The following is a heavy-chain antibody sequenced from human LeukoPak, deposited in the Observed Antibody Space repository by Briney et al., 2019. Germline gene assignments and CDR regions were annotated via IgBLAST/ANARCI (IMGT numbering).Heavy chain of an antibody. CDR1: GFTFDDYG. Sequence: PGGSLRLSCAASGFTFDDYGMNWVRQAPGKGLEWVSYISSSGSTIYYADSVKGRFTISRDNAKNSLYLQMNSLRAEDTAVYYCARRRYYYDSSGAFNDYWGQGTLVTVSS. D-gene: IGHD3-22*01. V-gene: IGHV3-48*03. CDR2: ISSSGSTI. CDR3: ARRRYYYDSSGAFNDY. J-gene: IGHJ4*02.